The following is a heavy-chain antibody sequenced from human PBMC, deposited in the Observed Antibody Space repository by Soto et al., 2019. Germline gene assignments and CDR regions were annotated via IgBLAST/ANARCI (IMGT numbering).Heavy chain of an antibody. CDR1: GYTFTKYA. CDR3: ARVGQWGGMDV. Sequence: QVQFVQSGAEEKKPGASVKVSCKTSGYTFTKYAIHWVRQAPAQSLEWMGWINSGNGNTKYSQTFKGRVTITTDTSANTAYMELSSLRSEDTAVYYCARVGQWGGMDVWGQGTTVTVSS. CDR2: INSGNGNT. J-gene: IGHJ6*02. D-gene: IGHD1-26*01. V-gene: IGHV1-3*05.